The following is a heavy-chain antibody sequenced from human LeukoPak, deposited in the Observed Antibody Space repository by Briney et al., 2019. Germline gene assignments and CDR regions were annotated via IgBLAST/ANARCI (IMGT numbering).Heavy chain of an antibody. CDR1: GGSISSYY. CDR3: ASAIFVENAFDI. CDR2: IYYSGST. V-gene: IGHV4-59*01. D-gene: IGHD3-3*01. Sequence: PSETLSLTCTVSGGSISSYYWSWIRQPPGKGLEWIGYIYYSGSTNYNPSLKSRVTISVDTSKNQFSLKLSSVTAADTAVYYCASAIFVENAFDIWGQGTMVTVSS. J-gene: IGHJ3*02.